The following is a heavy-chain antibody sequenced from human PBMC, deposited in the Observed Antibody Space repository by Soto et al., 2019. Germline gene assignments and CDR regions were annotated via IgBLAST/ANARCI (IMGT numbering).Heavy chain of an antibody. D-gene: IGHD3-10*01. CDR2: IKSKTDGGTT. Sequence: EVQLEESGGGLVKPGGSLRLSCAASGFTFSNAWMTWVRQAPGKGLEWVGRIKSKTDGGTTDYAAPVEGRFTISRDDSKDTLFLQISSLETEDTAVYYCAVGLGAHWGQGVLVTVSS. CDR1: GFTFSNAW. V-gene: IGHV3-15*01. CDR3: AVGLGAH. J-gene: IGHJ4*02.